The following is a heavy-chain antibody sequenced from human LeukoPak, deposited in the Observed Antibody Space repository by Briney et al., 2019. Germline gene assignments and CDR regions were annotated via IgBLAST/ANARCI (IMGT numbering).Heavy chain of an antibody. CDR3: VKDGSGSYYTYYFDY. V-gene: IGHV3-64D*06. CDR1: GFNFSSFV. Sequence: GRSLRLSCAASGFNFSSFVMHWVRQAPGKGLEYVSAISSNGGSTYYADSVKGRFTISRDNSKNTLYLQMSSLRAEDTAVYYCVKDGSGSYYTYYFDYWGQGTLVTVSS. CDR2: ISSNGGST. J-gene: IGHJ4*02. D-gene: IGHD3-10*01.